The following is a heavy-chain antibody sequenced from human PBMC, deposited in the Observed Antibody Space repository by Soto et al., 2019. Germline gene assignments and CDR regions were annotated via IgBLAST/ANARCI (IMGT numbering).Heavy chain of an antibody. V-gene: IGHV4-31*03. CDR3: ARGVRVGDRRIWYFDL. D-gene: IGHD3-3*01. CDR1: GGSIRTRTNY. CDR2: TYDSVNT. Sequence: QVQLLESGPGLVKPSQTLSLTCSVSGGSIRTRTNYWSWIRQHPVKGLEWIASTYDSVNTYFNPSPESRTTFSVDTFDDPFSLKVTSVTAADTAVYYCARGVRVGDRRIWYFDLWGRGTLVTVSS. J-gene: IGHJ2*01.